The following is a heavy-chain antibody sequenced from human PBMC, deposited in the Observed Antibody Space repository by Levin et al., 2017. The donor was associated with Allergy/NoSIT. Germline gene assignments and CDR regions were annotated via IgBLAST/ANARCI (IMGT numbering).Heavy chain of an antibody. J-gene: IGHJ4*02. D-gene: IGHD2-15*01. CDR3: ARGGLGYCSGGSCSPDY. Sequence: GESLKISCAASGFTFDDYGMSWVRQAPGKGLEWVSGINWNGGSTGYADSVKGRFTISRDNAKNSLYLQMNSLRAEDTALYHCARGGLGYCSGGSCSPDYWGQGTLVTVSS. CDR2: INWNGGST. V-gene: IGHV3-20*01. CDR1: GFTFDDYG.